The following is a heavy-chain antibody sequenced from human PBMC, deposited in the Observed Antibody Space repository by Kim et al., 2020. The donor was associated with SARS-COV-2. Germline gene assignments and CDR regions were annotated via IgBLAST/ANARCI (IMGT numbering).Heavy chain of an antibody. J-gene: IGHJ4*02. Sequence: SETLSLTCAVSGVSLNRGDYYWSWFRQPPGKGLEWIGYIYYTGDTYYGPSLQSRVSISKDTSKNQFSLTLKSVTAADTAVYYCATTPAFVEWFIFDFWGQGALVTVSS. V-gene: IGHV4-30-4*01. CDR2: IYYTGDT. D-gene: IGHD3-3*01. CDR1: GVSLNRGDYY. CDR3: ATTPAFVEWFIFDF.